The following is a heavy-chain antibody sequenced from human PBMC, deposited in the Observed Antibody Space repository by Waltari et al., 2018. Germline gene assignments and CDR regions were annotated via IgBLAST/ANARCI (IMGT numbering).Heavy chain of an antibody. J-gene: IGHJ4*02. V-gene: IGHV3-23*01. CDR1: GFTFSRYA. CDR3: AKSSGTTGSDY. Sequence: EVQLLESGGGLVQPGGSLRLSCAAYGFTFSRYAMSWVRQAPGKGWEWVSAISVSGGSTYYADSVKGRFTISRDNSKNTLYLQMNSLRAEDTAVYYCAKSSGTTGSDYWGQGTLVTVSS. D-gene: IGHD1-7*01. CDR2: ISVSGGST.